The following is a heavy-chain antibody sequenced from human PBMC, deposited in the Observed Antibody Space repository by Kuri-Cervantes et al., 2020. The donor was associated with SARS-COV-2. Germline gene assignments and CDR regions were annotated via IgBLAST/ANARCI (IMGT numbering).Heavy chain of an antibody. CDR3: ARSLDGYSYGPIDY. J-gene: IGHJ4*02. Sequence: GGSLRLSCAASGFTFGSHWMHWVRQVPGKGLFWVSHIRPDGTTTNYAESVKGRFAVSRDNAKNSLFLQMNSLRAEDTAVYYCARSLDGYSYGPIDYWGQGTLVTVSS. D-gene: IGHD5-18*01. CDR2: IRPDGTTT. V-gene: IGHV3-74*01. CDR1: GFTFGSHW.